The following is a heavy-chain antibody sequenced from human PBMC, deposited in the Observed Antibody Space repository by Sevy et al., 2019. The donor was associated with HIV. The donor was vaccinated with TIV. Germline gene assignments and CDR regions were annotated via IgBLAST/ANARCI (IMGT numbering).Heavy chain of an antibody. J-gene: IGHJ4*02. D-gene: IGHD2-21*02. CDR1: GSTFYTYD. Sequence: ASVKVSCKASGSTFYTYDIDWVRQATGQGLEWMGLMNPHSGHTAYAQNFQGRVTMTRDTSIGTAYMELSSLRSEDTADYYCASVSPCGGDCYYFDQWGQGTLATVSS. V-gene: IGHV1-8*01. CDR2: MNPHSGHT. CDR3: ASVSPCGGDCYYFDQ.